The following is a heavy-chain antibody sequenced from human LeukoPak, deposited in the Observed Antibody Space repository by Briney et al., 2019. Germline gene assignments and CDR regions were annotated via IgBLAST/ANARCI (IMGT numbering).Heavy chain of an antibody. V-gene: IGHV4-4*07. Sequence: SETLSLTCTVSGGSIGTYYWSSIRQPAGKGLEWIGRIFTTGGANYNPSLKSRVTMSLDTSKNLFSLKLNSVTAAHTAVYYCVRDGPSWGLLWGQGALVTVSS. D-gene: IGHD7-27*01. CDR3: VRDGPSWGLL. CDR1: GGSIGTYY. J-gene: IGHJ4*02. CDR2: IFTTGGA.